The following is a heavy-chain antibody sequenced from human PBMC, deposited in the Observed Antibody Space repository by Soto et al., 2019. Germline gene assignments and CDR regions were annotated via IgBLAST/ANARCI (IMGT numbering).Heavy chain of an antibody. V-gene: IGHV4-39*01. CDR3: ARHITPSSGWYGVGYCFDP. Sequence: SETLSLTCTVSGGSISSSSYYWGWIRQPPGKGLEWIGSIYYSGSTYYNPSLKSRVTISVDTSKNQFSLKLSSVTAADTAVYYCARHITPSSGWYGVGYCFDPWGQGTLVTVSS. CDR2: IYYSGST. CDR1: GGSISSSSYY. J-gene: IGHJ5*02. D-gene: IGHD6-19*01.